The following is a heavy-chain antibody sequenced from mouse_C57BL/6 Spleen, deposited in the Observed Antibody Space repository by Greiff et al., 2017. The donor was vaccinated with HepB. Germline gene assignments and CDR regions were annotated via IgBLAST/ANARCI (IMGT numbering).Heavy chain of an antibody. CDR1: GYTFTSYW. V-gene: IGHV1-5*01. J-gene: IGHJ3*01. CDR3: TPHYYGSSPFAY. CDR2: IYPGNSDT. Sequence: EVKLVESGTVLARPGASVKMSCKTSGYTFTSYWMHWVKQRPGQGLEWIGAIYPGNSDTSYNQKFKGKAKLTAVTSASTAYMELSSLTNEDSAVYYCTPHYYGSSPFAYWGQGTLVTVSA. D-gene: IGHD1-1*01.